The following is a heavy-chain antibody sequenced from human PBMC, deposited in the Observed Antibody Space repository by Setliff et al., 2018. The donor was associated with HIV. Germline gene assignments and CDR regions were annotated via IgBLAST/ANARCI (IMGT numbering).Heavy chain of an antibody. V-gene: IGHV3-7*03. D-gene: IGHD6-13*01. CDR3: ARVDCSRSWLYYYYYYFDI. J-gene: IGHJ4*03. Sequence: AGGSLRLSCAASGFTFGNYWMSWVRQAPGKGLEWVANIKQVGSDNYYVDAVKGRFTISRVNTKNSMYLQMNSLRAEDTAVYYCARVDCSRSWLYYYYYYFDIWGQGTLVTVSS. CDR1: GFTFGNYW. CDR2: IKQVGSDN.